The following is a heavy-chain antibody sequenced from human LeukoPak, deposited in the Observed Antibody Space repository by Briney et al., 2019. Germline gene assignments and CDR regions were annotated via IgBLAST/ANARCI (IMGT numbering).Heavy chain of an antibody. Sequence: GGSLRLSCAASGFTVSSNYMSWVRQAPGKGLEWVSLIYSGGSTDHADSVKGRFTISRDNAKNTLYLQMNSLRAVDTAVYYCARDSDYEIVDPWGQGTLVTVSS. CDR1: GFTVSSNY. CDR3: ARDSDYEIVDP. J-gene: IGHJ5*02. CDR2: IYSGGST. V-gene: IGHV3-66*01. D-gene: IGHD5-12*01.